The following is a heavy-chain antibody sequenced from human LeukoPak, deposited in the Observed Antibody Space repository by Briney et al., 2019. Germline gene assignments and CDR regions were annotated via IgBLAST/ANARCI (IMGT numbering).Heavy chain of an antibody. CDR1: GFTFSSYA. V-gene: IGHV3-23*01. CDR2: ITGSGGSA. CDR3: AKDPDTAMDPDWFDS. Sequence: GGSLRLSCAASGFTFSSYAMSWVRQAPGKGLEWVSAITGSGGSAYYADSVKGRFTMSRDNSENTVYLQMNSLRADDTAFYYCAKDPDTAMDPDWFDSWGQRTLVTLPS. J-gene: IGHJ5*01. D-gene: IGHD5-18*01.